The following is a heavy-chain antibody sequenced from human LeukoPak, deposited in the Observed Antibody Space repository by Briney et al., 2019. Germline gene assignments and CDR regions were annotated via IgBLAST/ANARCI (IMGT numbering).Heavy chain of an antibody. Sequence: GGSLRLSCAASGFTFSTYWMSWVRQAPGKGLEWEANIKQDGSEKYYVDSVKGRFTISRDNAKNSLYLQMNSLRAEDTAVYYCAGDWAPYYYDSSGYLGNFDYWGQGTLVTVSS. CDR1: GFTFSTYW. J-gene: IGHJ4*02. V-gene: IGHV3-7*01. CDR2: IKQDGSEK. D-gene: IGHD3-22*01. CDR3: AGDWAPYYYDSSGYLGNFDY.